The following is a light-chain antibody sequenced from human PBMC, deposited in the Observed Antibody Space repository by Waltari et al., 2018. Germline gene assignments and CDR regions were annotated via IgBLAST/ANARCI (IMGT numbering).Light chain of an antibody. CDR3: QQYYTPPFT. CDR1: QSVLSASVNKNH. J-gene: IGKJ3*01. Sequence: DIVMTQSPDSLAVSLGERATLNCKSSQSVLSASVNKNHLAWYQQKPGQPPKLLIFWASTRESGVPDRFSGSGSGADFTLTISSLQAEDVAVYYCQQYYTPPFTFGPGTKVEIK. V-gene: IGKV4-1*01. CDR2: WAS.